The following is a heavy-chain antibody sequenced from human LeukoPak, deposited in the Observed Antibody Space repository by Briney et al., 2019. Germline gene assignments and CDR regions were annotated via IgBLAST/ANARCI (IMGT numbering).Heavy chain of an antibody. CDR3: ARDLWNFYDDSGYYRDFDP. V-gene: IGHV1-18*01. CDR2: IGSYGGDT. D-gene: IGHD3-22*01. Sequence: ASVKVSCKATSRISWVRQAPGQELEWMGWIGSYGGDTYYAQKFQGRVTVTTDTSTSTVYMELRSLRSDDTAAYYCARDLWNFYDDSGYYRDFDPWGQGTLVTVSS. CDR1: TSR. J-gene: IGHJ5*02.